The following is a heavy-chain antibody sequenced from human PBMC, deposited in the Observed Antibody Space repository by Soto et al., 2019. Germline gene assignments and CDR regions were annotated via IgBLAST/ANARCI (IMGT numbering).Heavy chain of an antibody. J-gene: IGHJ4*02. D-gene: IGHD6-13*01. CDR2: ISNRGSDT. CDR3: AKDTYSSSWYF. CDR1: GFTFINYA. V-gene: IGHV3-23*01. Sequence: EVQPLESGGGLVQPGGSLRLSCAGSGFTFINYAMTWVRQAPGKGLEWVSSISNRGSDTYYVDSVKGRFTISRDNSKNTLYLQMNSLRAEDTAVYYCAKDTYSSSWYFWGQGTLVTVSS.